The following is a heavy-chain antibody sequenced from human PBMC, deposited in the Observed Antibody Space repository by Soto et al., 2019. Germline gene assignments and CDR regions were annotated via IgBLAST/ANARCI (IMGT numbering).Heavy chain of an antibody. V-gene: IGHV4-61*01. J-gene: IGHJ4*02. CDR3: ARGSPEADC. CDR2: IYYSGST. D-gene: IGHD2-21*01. CDR1: GCSVSSGSYY. Sequence: PSEPLSLTCTVSGCSVSSGSYYWIWIRQPPGKGLEWIGYIYYSGSTNYNPSLKSRVTISVDTSKNQFSLKLSSVTAADTAVYYCARGSPEADCWGQGTLVTVSS.